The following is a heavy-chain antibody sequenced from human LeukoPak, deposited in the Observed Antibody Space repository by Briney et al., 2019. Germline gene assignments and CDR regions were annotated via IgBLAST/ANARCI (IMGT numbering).Heavy chain of an antibody. J-gene: IGHJ4*02. CDR1: SYSIVRGYF. V-gene: IGHV4-38-2*01. Sequence: KPSETLALTCAVSSYSIVRGYFGGWLRQPPGNGLEWIGSIYHTGSTYYPPSLNSRVTISADTSKNQFSLQLRSVTATDTALYYCASGLNYEQFDYWGQGTLVTVSS. CDR2: IYHTGST. CDR3: ASGLNYEQFDY. D-gene: IGHD3-22*01.